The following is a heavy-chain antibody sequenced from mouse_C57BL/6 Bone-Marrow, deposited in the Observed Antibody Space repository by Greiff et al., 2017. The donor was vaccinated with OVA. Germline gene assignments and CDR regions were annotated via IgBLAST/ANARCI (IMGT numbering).Heavy chain of an antibody. CDR3: ARSGYGNYYAMDY. CDR2: INPGSGGT. Sequence: QVQLQQSGAELVRPGTSVKVSCKASGYAFTNYLIEWVKQRPGQGLEWIGVINPGSGGTNYNEKFKGKATLTADKSSSTAYMQLSSLTSEDSAVYVCARSGYGNYYAMDYWGQGTSVTVSS. CDR1: GYAFTNYL. D-gene: IGHD2-1*01. V-gene: IGHV1-54*01. J-gene: IGHJ4*01.